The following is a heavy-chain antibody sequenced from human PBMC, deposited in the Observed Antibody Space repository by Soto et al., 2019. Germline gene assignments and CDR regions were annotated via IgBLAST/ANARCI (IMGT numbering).Heavy chain of an antibody. J-gene: IGHJ4*02. V-gene: IGHV1-18*01. CDR3: ARDSGHGFLFDY. D-gene: IGHD5-12*01. CDR2: ISAYNGNT. CDR1: GYTFTSYG. Sequence: QVQLVQSGVEVKKPGASVKVSCKASGYTFTSYGISWVRQAPGQGLEWMGWISAYNGNTNYAQKFQGRVTMTTDTSTSTAYLELRSLRSDDPAVYYRARDSGHGFLFDYWGQGTLVTVSS.